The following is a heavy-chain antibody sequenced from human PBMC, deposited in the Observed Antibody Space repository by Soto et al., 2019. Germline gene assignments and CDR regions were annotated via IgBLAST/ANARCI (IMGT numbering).Heavy chain of an antibody. J-gene: IGHJ5*02. CDR1: GDSISSGGYY. Sequence: QVQLLESGPGLVRPSQTPSLTCTVSGDSISSGGYYWTWIRQHPGEGLQWIAYIYASGNTYYNPSLRSRFSISADTSQNQVVLRFNSVSAADTALYVCARGSTFGDGVTQVWFGHWGQGVLVTVSS. CDR3: ARGSTFGDGVTQVWFGH. CDR2: IYASGNT. D-gene: IGHD2-21*02. V-gene: IGHV4-31*03.